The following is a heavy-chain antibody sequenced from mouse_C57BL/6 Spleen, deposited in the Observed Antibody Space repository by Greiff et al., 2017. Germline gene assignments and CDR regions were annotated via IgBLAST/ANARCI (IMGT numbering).Heavy chain of an antibody. CDR1: GFTFSSYT. D-gene: IGHD2-4*01. CDR2: ISGGGGNT. CDR3: ARHGGGLPYYFDY. J-gene: IGHJ2*01. V-gene: IGHV5-9*01. Sequence: EVKVVESGGGLVKPGGSLKLSCAASGFTFSSYTMSWVRQTPEKRLEWVATISGGGGNTYYPDSVKGRFTISRDNAKNTLYLQMSSLRSEDTALYYCARHGGGLPYYFDYWGQGTTLTVSS.